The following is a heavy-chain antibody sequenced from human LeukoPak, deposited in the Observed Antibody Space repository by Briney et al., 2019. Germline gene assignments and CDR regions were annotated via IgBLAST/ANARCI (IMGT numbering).Heavy chain of an antibody. CDR3: ARDIPPYFLGYFDY. Sequence: ASVKVSCKASGYTFTSYGISRVRQAPGQGLEWMGWISAYNGNTNYAQKLQGRVTMTTDTSTSTAYMELRSLRSDDTAVYYCARDIPPYFLGYFDYWGQGTLVTVSS. D-gene: IGHD3-3*01. J-gene: IGHJ4*02. CDR1: GYTFTSYG. CDR2: ISAYNGNT. V-gene: IGHV1-18*01.